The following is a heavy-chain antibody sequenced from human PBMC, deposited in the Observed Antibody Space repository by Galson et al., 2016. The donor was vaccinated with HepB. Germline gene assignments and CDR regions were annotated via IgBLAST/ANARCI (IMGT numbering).Heavy chain of an antibody. Sequence: QSGAEVKKPGESLRISCKGSGYSFTSYWISWVRQMPGKGLEWRGRIDPSDSYTNYSPSFHVHVTISADKSISTAYLQWSSLKASDTAMYYCARLPNNYYDSIGYRSDAFEIWGQGTMVTVSS. CDR2: IDPSDSYT. CDR1: GYSFTSYW. D-gene: IGHD3-22*01. V-gene: IGHV5-10-1*01. J-gene: IGHJ3*02. CDR3: ARLPNNYYDSIGYRSDAFEI.